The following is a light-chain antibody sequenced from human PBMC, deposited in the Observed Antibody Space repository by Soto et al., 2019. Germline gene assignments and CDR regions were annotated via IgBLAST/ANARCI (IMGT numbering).Light chain of an antibody. CDR1: QSVGSSY. J-gene: IGKJ5*01. CDR3: QQYVSSQIT. V-gene: IGKV3-20*01. CDR2: GAS. Sequence: EIVLTQSPGTLSLSPGERAALSCGASQSVGSSYLAWYQQKPGQAPRLLIYGASSRATGIPDRFSGSGSGTDFTLTISRLEPEDFAVYYCQQYVSSQITFGQGTHWRLN.